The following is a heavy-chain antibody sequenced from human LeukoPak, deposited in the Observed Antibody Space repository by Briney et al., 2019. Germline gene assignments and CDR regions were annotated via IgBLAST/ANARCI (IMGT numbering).Heavy chain of an antibody. V-gene: IGHV3-23*01. J-gene: IGHJ4*02. CDR2: ISGSGGST. Sequence: HPGGSLRLSCAASGFTFSSYAMSWVRQAPGKGLEWVSAISGSGGSTYYADSVKGRFTISRDNSKNTLYLQMNSLRAEDTAVYYCAKLPTYYYDSSGYYFDYWGQGTLVTVSS. CDR1: GFTFSSYA. CDR3: AKLPTYYYDSSGYYFDY. D-gene: IGHD3-22*01.